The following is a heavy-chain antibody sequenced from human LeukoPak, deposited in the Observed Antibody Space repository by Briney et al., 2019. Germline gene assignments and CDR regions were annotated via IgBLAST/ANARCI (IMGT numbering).Heavy chain of an antibody. D-gene: IGHD6-19*01. J-gene: IGHJ5*02. CDR2: ISYDGSNK. CDR1: GFTFSSYG. Sequence: GRSLRLSCAASGFTFSSYGMHWVRQAPGKGLEWVAVISYDGSNKYYADSVKGRFTISRDNSKNTLYLQMNSLRAEDTAVYYCVRERLAGPDGWFDPWGQGTLVTVSS. CDR3: VRERLAGPDGWFDP. V-gene: IGHV3-30*03.